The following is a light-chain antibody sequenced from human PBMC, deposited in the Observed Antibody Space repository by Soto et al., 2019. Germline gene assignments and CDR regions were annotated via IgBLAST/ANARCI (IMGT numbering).Light chain of an antibody. Sequence: DVVMSQSPLCLTVTLGQPASSSCRSSQGPVYRDGNTYLNWVQQRPGQPTRRLNNRVSNRDSEVPDRFSGSGSGTDFTLKISRVEAEDVRVYYCMQGPYLPHTFVRRTKPEI. V-gene: IGKV2-30*01. J-gene: IGKJ2*01. CDR3: MQGPYLPHT. CDR2: RVS. CDR1: QGPVYRDGNTY.